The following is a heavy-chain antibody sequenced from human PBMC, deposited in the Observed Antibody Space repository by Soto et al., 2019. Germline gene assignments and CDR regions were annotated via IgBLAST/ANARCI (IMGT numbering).Heavy chain of an antibody. CDR3: ARDRGGITVSSKPLGEWFDP. D-gene: IGHD6-19*01. J-gene: IGHJ5*02. CDR1: GVSPDNFF. V-gene: IGHV4-59*01. Sequence: QVQLQESGPGLLRPSETLSLTCNVSGVSPDNFFWSWIRQTPGRGLEGLGYVVSGGAASYRSVGAPTGYTPSLESRATISLDLPRNQFSLRLTSVTAADTAVYYCARDRGGITVSSKPLGEWFDPWGQGTLVTVSS. CDR2: VVSGGAASYRSVGAP.